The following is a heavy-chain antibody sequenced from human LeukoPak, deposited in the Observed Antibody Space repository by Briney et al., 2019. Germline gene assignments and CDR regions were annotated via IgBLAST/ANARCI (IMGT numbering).Heavy chain of an antibody. CDR3: ARLAGVTHFDY. CDR2: IYYSGST. J-gene: IGHJ4*02. CDR1: GGSISSSGYY. V-gene: IGHV4-39*01. Sequence: SETLSLTCTVSGGSISSSGYYWGWIRQPPGKGLEWIGSIYYSGSTFYNPSLKSRVTISVDTSKNQFSLKLSSVTAADTAVYYCARLAGVTHFDYWGQGTLVTVSS. D-gene: IGHD3-10*01.